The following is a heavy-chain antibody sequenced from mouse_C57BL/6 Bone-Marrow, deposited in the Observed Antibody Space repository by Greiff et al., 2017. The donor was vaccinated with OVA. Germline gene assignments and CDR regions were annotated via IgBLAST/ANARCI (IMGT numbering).Heavy chain of an antibody. CDR2: IYPGSGST. CDR3: ARHYYYGSSKIPFAY. Sequence: VNLQQPGAELVKPGASVKMSCKASGYTFTSYWITWVKQRPGQGLEWIGDIYPGSGSTNYNEKFKSKATLTVDTSSSTAYMQLSSLTSEDSAVYYCARHYYYGSSKIPFAYWGQGTLVTVSA. D-gene: IGHD1-1*01. V-gene: IGHV1-55*01. J-gene: IGHJ3*01. CDR1: GYTFTSYW.